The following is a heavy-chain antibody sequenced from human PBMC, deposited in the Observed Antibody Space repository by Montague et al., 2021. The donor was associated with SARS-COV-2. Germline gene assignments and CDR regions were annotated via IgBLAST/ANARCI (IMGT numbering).Heavy chain of an antibody. CDR2: ISGSGGLT. CDR1: GFTFSSYG. CDR3: AKEDYCRGGTCYSGNFDY. D-gene: IGHD2-15*01. J-gene: IGHJ4*02. Sequence: SWRLSCEASGFTFSSYGMSWVRQAPGLGLEWVSAISGSGGLTYYADSVKGRFTISRDNSKNTLYLQMNSLRAEDTAVYYCAKEDYCRGGTCYSGNFDYWGQGTLVTVSS. V-gene: IGHV3-23*01.